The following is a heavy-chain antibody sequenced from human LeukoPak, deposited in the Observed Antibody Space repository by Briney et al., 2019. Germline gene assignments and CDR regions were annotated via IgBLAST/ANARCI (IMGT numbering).Heavy chain of an antibody. J-gene: IGHJ4*02. CDR3: VKDRTINGRSSPFDS. V-gene: IGHV3-30*18. CDR2: ISYDGRNQ. CDR1: GFAFTTYG. Sequence: GTSLRLSCAASGFAFTTYGMRWVRQAPLKGLEWVAAISYDGRNQNYADSVKGRFTIFRDNSQNTLYLQMNSLRAEDTALYYCVKDRTINGRSSPFDSWGQGTLVTVSS. D-gene: IGHD1-26*01.